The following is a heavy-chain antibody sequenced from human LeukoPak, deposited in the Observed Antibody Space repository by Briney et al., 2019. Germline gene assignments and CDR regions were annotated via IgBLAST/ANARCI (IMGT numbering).Heavy chain of an antibody. CDR2: IIPILGIA. V-gene: IGHV1-69*04. CDR3: ARGRRGSTSRLGYYYYMDV. D-gene: IGHD2-2*01. CDR1: GGTFSSYA. J-gene: IGHJ6*03. Sequence: SVKVSCKASGGTFSSYAISWVRQAPGQGLEWMGRIIPILGIANYAQKFQGRVTITADKSTSTAYMELSSLRSEDTAVYYCARGRRGSTSRLGYYYYMDVWGKGTTVTVSS.